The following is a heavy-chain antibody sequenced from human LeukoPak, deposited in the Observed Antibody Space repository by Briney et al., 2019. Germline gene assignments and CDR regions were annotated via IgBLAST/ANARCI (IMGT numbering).Heavy chain of an antibody. Sequence: ASVKVSCKASGYTFTSYDINWVRQATGQGLEWLGWISAYSTNTHYAQSLQGRVTMTADTLTNTAYMHLRSLRSDDTAMYYCARDLAHDFDMWGQGTMVTVSS. CDR1: GYTFTSYD. CDR2: ISAYSTNT. V-gene: IGHV1-18*01. J-gene: IGHJ3*02. CDR3: ARDLAHDFDM.